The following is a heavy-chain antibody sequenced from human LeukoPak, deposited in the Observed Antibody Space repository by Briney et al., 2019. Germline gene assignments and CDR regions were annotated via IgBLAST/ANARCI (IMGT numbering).Heavy chain of an antibody. CDR1: ADSISSSSYY. D-gene: IGHD2-8*02. J-gene: IGHJ6*02. CDR3: VRHPSAGGGDFYGMDV. V-gene: IGHV4-39*01. CDR2: IYYSGNT. Sequence: PSETLSLTCTVSADSISSSSYYWGWIRQPPGKGLGWIGTIYYSGNTYYNPSLKSRVTISVDTSKNQFFLKLSSVTAADTALYYCVRHPSAGGGDFYGMDVWGQGTTVTVSS.